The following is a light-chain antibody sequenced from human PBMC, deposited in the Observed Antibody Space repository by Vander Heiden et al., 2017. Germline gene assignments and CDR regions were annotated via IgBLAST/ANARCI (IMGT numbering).Light chain of an antibody. CDR1: SSDVGGYNY. V-gene: IGLV2-14*01. J-gene: IGLJ2*01. CDR3: SSYTSSSSLV. Sequence: QSALTQPASVSGSPGQSITISCTGTSSDVGGYNYVSWYQQHPGKAPKLMIYEVSKRPAGVSNRFSGSKSGNTASLTISGRKEEDEADYYCSSYTSSSSLVFGGGTKLTVL. CDR2: EVS.